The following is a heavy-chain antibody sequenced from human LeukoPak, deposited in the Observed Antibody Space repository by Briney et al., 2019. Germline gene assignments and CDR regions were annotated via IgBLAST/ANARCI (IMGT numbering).Heavy chain of an antibody. CDR1: GGSFSGYY. Sequence: SETLSLTCAVYGGSFSGYYWSWIRQPPGKGLEWIGSIYYSGSTYYNPSLKSRVTISVDTSKNQFSLKLSSVTAADTAVYYCARLMTNWGQGTLVTVSS. CDR3: ARLMTN. CDR2: IYYSGST. D-gene: IGHD4-17*01. V-gene: IGHV4-34*01. J-gene: IGHJ4*02.